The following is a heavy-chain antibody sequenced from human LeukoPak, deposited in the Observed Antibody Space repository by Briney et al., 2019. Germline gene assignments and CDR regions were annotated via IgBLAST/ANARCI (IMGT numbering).Heavy chain of an antibody. CDR2: VSYDGSNK. D-gene: IGHD7-27*01. CDR1: GFTFSSYA. Sequence: GGSLRLSCAASGFTFSSYAMHWVRQAPGKGLEWVAVVSYDGSNKYYADSVKGRFTTSRDNSKNTLYLQMNSLRAEDTAVYYCASGTGDALHFDYWGQGTLVTVSS. J-gene: IGHJ4*02. CDR3: ASGTGDALHFDY. V-gene: IGHV3-30-3*01.